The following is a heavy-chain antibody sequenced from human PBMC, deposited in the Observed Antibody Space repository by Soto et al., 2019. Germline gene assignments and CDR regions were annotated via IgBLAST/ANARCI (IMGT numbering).Heavy chain of an antibody. CDR1: GGTFSIYA. V-gene: IGHV1-69*05. CDR3: ARGSGYYYWDDY. Sequence: SVKVSCKASGGTFSIYAISWVRQAPGQGLEWMGGIIPIFGTANYAQKFQGRVTITRDTSASTAYMELSSLRSEDTAVYYCARGSGYYYWDDYWGQGTLVTVSS. J-gene: IGHJ4*02. CDR2: IIPIFGTA. D-gene: IGHD3-22*01.